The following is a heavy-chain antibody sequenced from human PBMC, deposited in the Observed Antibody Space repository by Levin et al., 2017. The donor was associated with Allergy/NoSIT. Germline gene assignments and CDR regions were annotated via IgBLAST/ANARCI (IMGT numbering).Heavy chain of an antibody. CDR1: GFTFSSYA. CDR2: ISGNGGRT. CDR3: AKDLRRDLGAGAAPRTGWF. D-gene: IGHD2-15*01. J-gene: IGHJ4*02. V-gene: IGHV3-23*01. Sequence: GESLKISCAASGFTFSSYAMNWVRHIPGKGLEWVSRISGNGGRTYYADSVKGRFTISSDISRNTVDLQMNSLRAEDTALYYCAKDLRRDLGAGAAPRTGWFWGQGTLVTVSS.